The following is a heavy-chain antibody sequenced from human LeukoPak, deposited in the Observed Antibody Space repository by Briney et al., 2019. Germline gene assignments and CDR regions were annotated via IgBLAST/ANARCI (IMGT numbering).Heavy chain of an antibody. V-gene: IGHV4-39*01. CDR3: AHFRGGAFDF. Sequence: SETLSLTCTVSGGSISSSSYYWGWIRQPPGKGLEWIGSVYYSGSTYYNPSLKSRVTISVDTSKNQFALKLRSVNAADTAVYYCAHFRGGAFDFWGQGTMVTVSA. CDR1: GGSISSSSYY. D-gene: IGHD3-16*01. J-gene: IGHJ3*01. CDR2: VYYSGST.